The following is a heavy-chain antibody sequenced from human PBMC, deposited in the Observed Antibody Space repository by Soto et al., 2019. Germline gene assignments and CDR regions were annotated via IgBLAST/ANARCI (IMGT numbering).Heavy chain of an antibody. CDR1: GYKFTTYG. CDR3: SRGLGTNGLDV. D-gene: IGHD3-16*01. CDR2: ISTYSGNT. V-gene: IGHV1-18*04. J-gene: IGHJ6*02. Sequence: QFQLVQSGPEVKKPGASVKVSCKASGYKFTTYGITWVRQAPGQGLEWMGGISTYSGNTDSAQKFQDRVTMTTDTSTSTAYMELTSLRSDDTAVYYCSRGLGTNGLDVWGQGTTVIVSS.